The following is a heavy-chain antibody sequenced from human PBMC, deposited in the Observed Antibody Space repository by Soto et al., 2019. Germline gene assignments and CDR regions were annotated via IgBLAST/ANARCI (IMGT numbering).Heavy chain of an antibody. CDR1: GGSISSGDYY. J-gene: IGHJ5*02. CDR3: ARGIYYYGSGSYYNWFDP. Sequence: SETLSVTCTVSGGSISSGDYYWSWIRQPPGKGLEWIGYIYYSGSTYYNPSLKSRVTISVDTSKNQFSLKLSSVTAADTAVYYCARGIYYYGSGSYYNWFDPWGQGTLVPVSS. D-gene: IGHD3-10*01. CDR2: IYYSGST. V-gene: IGHV4-30-4*01.